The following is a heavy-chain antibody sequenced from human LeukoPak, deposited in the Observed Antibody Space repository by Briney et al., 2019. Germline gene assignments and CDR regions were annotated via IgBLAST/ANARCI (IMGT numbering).Heavy chain of an antibody. CDR3: ARGPGPIAGAKNPFDV. J-gene: IGHJ3*01. V-gene: IGHV3-11*04. CDR2: ISNGGSNK. CDR1: GFTFSDYD. D-gene: IGHD1-26*01. Sequence: PGGSLRLSCAASGFTFSDYDMSWIRQAPGKGLEWVSYISNGGSNKYYADSVKGRFTISGDKAKDTLYLQMNSLRPEDTAVYYCARGPGPIAGAKNPFDVWGQGTMVTVSS.